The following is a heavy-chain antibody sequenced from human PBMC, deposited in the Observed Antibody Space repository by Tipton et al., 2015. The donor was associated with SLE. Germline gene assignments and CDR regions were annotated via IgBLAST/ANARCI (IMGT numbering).Heavy chain of an antibody. V-gene: IGHV4-4*02. CDR2: INHSGST. J-gene: IGHJ3*02. D-gene: IGHD2-21*01. Sequence: TLSLTCDVSGDSISSLYWWSWVRQPPGKGLEWIGEINHSGSTNYNPSLKSRVTISVDTSKNQFSLRLSSVTAADTAVYYCARGRHIVVVIAFDAFDIWGQGTMVTVSS. CDR3: ARGRHIVVVIAFDAFDI. CDR1: GDSISSLYW.